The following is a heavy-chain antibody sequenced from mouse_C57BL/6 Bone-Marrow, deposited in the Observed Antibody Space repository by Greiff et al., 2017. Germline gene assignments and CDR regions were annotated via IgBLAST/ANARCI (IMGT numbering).Heavy chain of an antibody. CDR3: ARDGSRGPSMDY. CDR2: INPNNGGT. CDR1: GYTFTDYN. Sequence: VQLQQPGAELVKPGASVKIPCKASGYTFTDYNMDWVKQSHGKSLEWIGDINPNNGGTIYNQKFKGKATLTVDKSSSTAYMELRSLTSEDTAVYYCARDGSRGPSMDYWGQGTSVTVSS. V-gene: IGHV1-18*01. D-gene: IGHD1-1*01. J-gene: IGHJ4*01.